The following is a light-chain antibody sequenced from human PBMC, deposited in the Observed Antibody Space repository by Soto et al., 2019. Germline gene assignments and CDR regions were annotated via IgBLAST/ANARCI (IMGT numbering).Light chain of an antibody. Sequence: EIVLTQSPGTLSLSPGERATLSCRASQSVSSNYLAWFQQKPGQAPRLLIYAASSRATGIPDRFSGSGYGTEFTLTISSLQSEDSGIYYCQQYNNWLLLTFGGGTKVDIK. V-gene: IGKV3D-15*01. CDR3: QQYNNWLLLT. CDR1: QSVSSN. CDR2: AAS. J-gene: IGKJ4*01.